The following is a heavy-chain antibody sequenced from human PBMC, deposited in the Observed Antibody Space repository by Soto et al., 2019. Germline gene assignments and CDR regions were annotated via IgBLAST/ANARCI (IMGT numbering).Heavy chain of an antibody. J-gene: IGHJ6*02. D-gene: IGHD3-10*01. V-gene: IGHV3-30*18. CDR3: AKDFKVSGSHYGTLNYYYGMDV. CDR1: GVTFSTYG. Sequence: PXGSRRLSCAASGVTFSTYGIQWVRQAPGKGLEWVAVISYDGYLKYYVDAVKGRFTVARDNSKNTLFLEMNSLRVEDTAVYFCAKDFKVSGSHYGTLNYYYGMDVWGRGTTVTVSS. CDR2: ISYDGYLK.